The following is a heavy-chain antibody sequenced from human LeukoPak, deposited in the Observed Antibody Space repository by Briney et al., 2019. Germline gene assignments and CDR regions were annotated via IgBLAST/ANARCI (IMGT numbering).Heavy chain of an antibody. CDR3: ARDHMVRGENWFDP. J-gene: IGHJ5*02. V-gene: IGHV3-74*01. CDR2: IDGDGSST. Sequence: GGSLRLSCAASGFTFSDYWMHWVRQAPGKGLVWVSRIDGDGSSTIYADSVKGRFTISRDNAKNTLYLQMNSLRAEDTAVYYCARDHMVRGENWFDPWGQGTLVTVSS. CDR1: GFTFSDYW. D-gene: IGHD3-10*01.